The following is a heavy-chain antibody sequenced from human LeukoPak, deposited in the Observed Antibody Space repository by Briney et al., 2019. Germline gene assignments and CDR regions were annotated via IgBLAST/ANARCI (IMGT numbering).Heavy chain of an antibody. CDR1: GFTFDDYA. J-gene: IGHJ4*02. V-gene: IGHV3-9*01. Sequence: SLRLSCAASGFTFDDYAMHWVRQAPGKGLEWVSGISWNSGSIVYADSVKGRFTIYRDNGKNSLYLQMNSLRAEDTALYYCAKDHGSGYKRTSSEFDYWGQGTLVTVSS. CDR3: AKDHGSGYKRTSSEFDY. D-gene: IGHD3-22*01. CDR2: ISWNSGSI.